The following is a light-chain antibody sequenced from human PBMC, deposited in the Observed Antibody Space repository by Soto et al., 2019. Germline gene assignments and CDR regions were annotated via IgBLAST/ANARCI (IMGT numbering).Light chain of an antibody. V-gene: IGKV1-9*01. Sequence: DIQLTQSPSFLSSSVGEGVTITCRASQGVGNFLAWYQQKPGKAPNLLIYAASTLQSGVPSRFSGSGSGTEFTLTISSLQPEDFAAYYCQHLNNYPITFGQGTRLEIK. J-gene: IGKJ5*01. CDR3: QHLNNYPIT. CDR2: AAS. CDR1: QGVGNF.